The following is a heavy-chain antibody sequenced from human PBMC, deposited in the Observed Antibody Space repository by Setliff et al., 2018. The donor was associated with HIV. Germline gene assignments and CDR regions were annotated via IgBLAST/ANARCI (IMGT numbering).Heavy chain of an antibody. CDR1: GYIFISYG. CDR3: ARAPKRVYYYGSGTYLHDAFDI. CDR2: ISAYNGNT. V-gene: IGHV1-18*01. J-gene: IGHJ3*02. Sequence: ASVKVSCKASGYIFISYGFSWVRQAPGQGLEWMGWISAYNGNTNYAQKLQGRVTMTTDTSTSTAYMELRNLRSDDTAVYYCARAPKRVYYYGSGTYLHDAFDIWGQGTMVTV. D-gene: IGHD3-10*01.